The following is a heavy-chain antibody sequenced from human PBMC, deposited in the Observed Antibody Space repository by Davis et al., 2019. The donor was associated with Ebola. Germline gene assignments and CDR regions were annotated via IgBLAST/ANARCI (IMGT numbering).Heavy chain of an antibody. CDR2: INPNSGVT. Sequence: ASVKVSCKASGYTFTDYYIHWVRQAPGQGLEWLGWINPNSGVTNYAPKFQGRVAMTRDTSTNTASMEVSRLRSDDTAVYFCARGQSGGTVTKAFYYYGMDVWGRGTTVNVSS. D-gene: IGHD4-11*01. CDR3: ARGQSGGTVTKAFYYYGMDV. V-gene: IGHV1-2*02. CDR1: GYTFTDYY. J-gene: IGHJ6*02.